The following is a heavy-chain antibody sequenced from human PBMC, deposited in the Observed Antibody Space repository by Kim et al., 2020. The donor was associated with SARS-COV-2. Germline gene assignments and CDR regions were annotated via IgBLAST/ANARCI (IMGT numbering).Heavy chain of an antibody. D-gene: IGHD6-19*01. CDR2: ISAYNGNT. Sequence: ASVKVSCKASGYTFTSYGISWVRQAPGQGLEWMGWISAYNGNTNYAQKLQGRVTMTTDTSTSTAYMELRSLRSDDTAVYYCARGYSSGWYGDSWFDPWGHGTLVTVSS. V-gene: IGHV1-18*01. J-gene: IGHJ5*02. CDR3: ARGYSSGWYGDSWFDP. CDR1: GYTFTSYG.